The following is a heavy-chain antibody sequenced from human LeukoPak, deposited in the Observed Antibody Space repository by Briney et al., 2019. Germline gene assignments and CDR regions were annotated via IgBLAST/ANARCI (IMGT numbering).Heavy chain of an antibody. V-gene: IGHV1-69*01. CDR2: IIPIFGTA. CDR3: ATPTNYYDSSGYYSFDY. D-gene: IGHD3-22*01. CDR1: GGTFSSYA. Sequence: SVKVSCKASGGTFSSYAVSWVRQAPGQGLEWMGGIIPIFGTANYAQKFQGRVTITADESTSTAYMELSSLRSEDTAVYYCATPTNYYDSSGYYSFDYWGQGTLVTVSS. J-gene: IGHJ4*02.